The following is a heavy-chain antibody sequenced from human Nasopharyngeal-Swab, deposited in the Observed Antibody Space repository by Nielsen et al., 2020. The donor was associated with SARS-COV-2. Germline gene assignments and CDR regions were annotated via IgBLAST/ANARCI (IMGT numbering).Heavy chain of an antibody. V-gene: IGHV3-23*01. Sequence: GGSLRLSCAASGFTFSTYAMSWVRQAPGKGLEWVSPISGGGGSTYYADSVKGRFTISRDNSKNTLYLQMNSLRAEDTAVYYCASGIAARYQFDYWGQGTLVTVSS. CDR2: ISGGGGST. CDR1: GFTFSTYA. CDR3: ASGIAARYQFDY. D-gene: IGHD6-6*01. J-gene: IGHJ4*02.